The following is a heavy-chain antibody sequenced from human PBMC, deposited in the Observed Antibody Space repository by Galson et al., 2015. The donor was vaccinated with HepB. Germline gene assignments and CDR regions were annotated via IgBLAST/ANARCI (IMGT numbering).Heavy chain of an antibody. J-gene: IGHJ3*02. D-gene: IGHD1-1*01. Sequence: SLRLSCAASGFVFSNYGMHCVRQAPGKALEWVAVIRYDGSDNYYVDSVKGRLTISRDKSKNTVYLEMNSLGVEDTAVYHWVRTRQYRYAFDIWGQGTMVPVSA. CDR3: VRTRQYRYAFDI. V-gene: IGHV3-30*03. CDR1: GFVFSNYG. CDR2: IRYDGSDN.